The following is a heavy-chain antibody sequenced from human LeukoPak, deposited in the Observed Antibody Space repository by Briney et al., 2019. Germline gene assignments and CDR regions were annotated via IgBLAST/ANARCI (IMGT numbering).Heavy chain of an antibody. Sequence: GGSLRLSCAASGFTFTAHTLNWVRQPPGKGLEWISYISGSGNTMEYADPVKGRVTISRDNVKNTLFLQMSSLRVEDTAVYYCVRRESDLDGGFDIWGQGTVVTVSS. D-gene: IGHD2-15*01. V-gene: IGHV3-48*01. CDR1: GFTFTAHT. CDR3: VRRESDLDGGFDI. CDR2: ISGSGNTM. J-gene: IGHJ3*02.